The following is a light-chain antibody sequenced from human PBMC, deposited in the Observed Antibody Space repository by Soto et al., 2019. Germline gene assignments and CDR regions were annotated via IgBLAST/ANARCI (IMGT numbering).Light chain of an antibody. V-gene: IGKV1-39*01. Sequence: DIQMTQSPSSLSASVGDRVTITCRASQSISNYVNWYQHKAGKAPKLLIYGASTLQGRVPSRFSGSRSGTDFTLTIRSLQAEDFSTDYCPQSYNTPPMFGQGTQVDIK. CDR3: PQSYNTPPM. J-gene: IGKJ1*01. CDR1: QSISNY. CDR2: GAS.